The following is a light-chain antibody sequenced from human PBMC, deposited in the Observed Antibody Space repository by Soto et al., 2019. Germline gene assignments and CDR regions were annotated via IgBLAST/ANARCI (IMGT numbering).Light chain of an antibody. CDR2: GAS. V-gene: IGKV3-15*01. CDR1: QSVSSN. J-gene: IGKJ3*01. Sequence: EIVMTQSPATLSVSPGERATLSCRASQSVSSNLAWYQQKPGQAPRLLIYGASTRATGIPARFSGSGSGTEFTLTISSQQSEDFAVYYCQQYNNWPPVTFGPGTKVDIK. CDR3: QQYNNWPPVT.